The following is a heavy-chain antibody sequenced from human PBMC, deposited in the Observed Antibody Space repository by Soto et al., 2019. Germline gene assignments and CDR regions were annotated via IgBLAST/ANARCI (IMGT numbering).Heavy chain of an antibody. CDR3: ARDYYGSGRFSRYGMDV. D-gene: IGHD3-10*01. J-gene: IGHJ6*02. CDR1: GYTFTSYY. Sequence: ASVKDSCKASGYTFTSYYMHWVRQAPGQGLEWMGIINPSGGSTSYAQKFQGRVTMTSDTSTSTVYMELSSLRSEDTAVYYCARDYYGSGRFSRYGMDVWGQGTTVTVSS. CDR2: INPSGGST. V-gene: IGHV1-46*01.